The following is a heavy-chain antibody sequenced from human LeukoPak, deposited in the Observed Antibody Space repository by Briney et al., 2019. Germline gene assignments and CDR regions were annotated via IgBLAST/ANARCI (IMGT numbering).Heavy chain of an antibody. CDR2: INYSGRT. V-gene: IGHV4-39*07. Sequence: SGPVLVKPTETLTLTCTVSGFSLSNGRMGVSWIRQAPGKALEWLASINYSGRTYYNPSLMSRLTISVDTTKRKFSLKITSVTAGETGLYYRARDIGDVGALLDFWGQGTLVAVSS. CDR1: GFSLSNGRMG. J-gene: IGHJ4*02. D-gene: IGHD1-26*01. CDR3: ARDIGDVGALLDF.